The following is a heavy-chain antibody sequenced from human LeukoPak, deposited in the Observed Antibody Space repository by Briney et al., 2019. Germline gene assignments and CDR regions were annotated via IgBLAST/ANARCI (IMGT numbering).Heavy chain of an antibody. D-gene: IGHD2-2*01. CDR3: ARDHAQYQLLPNWFDP. CDR2: ISGSSRTM. Sequence: GGSLRLSCAASGFTFSSYSMHWIRQAPGKGLEWVSYISGSSRTMYYVDSVKGRFTISRDNAKNSLYLQMNSLRAGDTAVYYCARDHAQYQLLPNWFDPWGQGTLVTVSS. V-gene: IGHV3-48*04. J-gene: IGHJ5*02. CDR1: GFTFSSYS.